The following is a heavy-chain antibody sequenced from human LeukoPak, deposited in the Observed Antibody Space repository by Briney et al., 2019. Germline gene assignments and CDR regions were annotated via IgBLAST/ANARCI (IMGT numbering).Heavy chain of an antibody. CDR1: GGSFSGYY. CDR2: INHSGST. CDR3: ARDGDDYGDYVFDY. J-gene: IGHJ4*02. Sequence: SETLSLTCAVYGGSFSGYYWIGIRQPPGKGLEWIGEINHSGSTNYNPSLKSRVTISVDTSKNQFSLKLSSVTAADTAVYYCARDGDDYGDYVFDYWGQGILVTVSS. D-gene: IGHD4-17*01. V-gene: IGHV4-34*01.